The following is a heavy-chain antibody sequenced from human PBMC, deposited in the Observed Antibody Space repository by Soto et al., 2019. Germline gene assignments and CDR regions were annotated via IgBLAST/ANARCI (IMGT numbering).Heavy chain of an antibody. Sequence: QVQLQESGPGLVKPSQTLSLTCTVSGGSISSGDYYWSWIRQPPGKGLEWIGYIYYSGSTYYNPSLKSRVTISVDTSKNQFSLKLSSVTAADTAVYYCARDKYCSSTSCGWFDPWGQGTLVTVSS. CDR3: ARDKYCSSTSCGWFDP. CDR2: IYYSGST. CDR1: GGSISSGDYY. D-gene: IGHD2-2*01. V-gene: IGHV4-30-4*01. J-gene: IGHJ5*02.